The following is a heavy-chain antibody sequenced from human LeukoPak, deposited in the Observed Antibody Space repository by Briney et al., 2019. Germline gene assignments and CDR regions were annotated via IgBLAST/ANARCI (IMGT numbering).Heavy chain of an antibody. CDR1: GGSISSYY. CDR2: IYNSGST. CDR3: ARGTYSSSWLHFDY. D-gene: IGHD6-13*01. J-gene: IGHJ4*02. V-gene: IGHV4-59*01. Sequence: SETLSLTCTVSGGSISSYYWSWIRQPPGKGLEWIGYIYNSGSTNYNPSLKSRVTISVDSSKNQFSLKLSSVTAADTAVYFCARGTYSSSWLHFDYWGQGTLVTVS.